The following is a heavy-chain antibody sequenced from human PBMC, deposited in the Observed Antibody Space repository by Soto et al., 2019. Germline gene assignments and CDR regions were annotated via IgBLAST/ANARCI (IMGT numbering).Heavy chain of an antibody. CDR3: ARDNYGDTYYFDY. V-gene: IGHV4-59*12. J-gene: IGHJ4*02. Sequence: SETQSLTCTVSGGSISSYYWSWIRQPPGKGLEWIGYIYYSGSTYYNPSLKSRVTISVDTSKNQFSLKLSSVTATDTAVYYCARDNYGDTYYFDYWGQGTLVTVSS. CDR2: IYYSGST. CDR1: GGSISSYY. D-gene: IGHD4-17*01.